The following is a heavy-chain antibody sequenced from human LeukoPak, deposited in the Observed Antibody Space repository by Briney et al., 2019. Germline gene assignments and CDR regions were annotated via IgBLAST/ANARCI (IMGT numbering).Heavy chain of an antibody. CDR3: VRDRGGGRLDY. Sequence: PSETLSLTCAVSGGSISSGGFSWGWIRQPPGGGLEWLGYVSSSGDTYYNPSLKTRVTVSVDSSNNQFSLKLSSVTAPDTAIYYCVRDRGGGRLDYWGQGILVTVSS. CDR2: VSSSGDT. CDR1: GGSISSGGFS. D-gene: IGHD3-10*01. V-gene: IGHV4-30-4*07. J-gene: IGHJ4*02.